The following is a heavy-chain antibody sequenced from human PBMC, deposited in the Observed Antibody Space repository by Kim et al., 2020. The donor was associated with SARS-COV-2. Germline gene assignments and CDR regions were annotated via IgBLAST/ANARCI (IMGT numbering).Heavy chain of an antibody. Sequence: ADSVKGRFTITRDNADTAVYLQMNSLRAEDRAVYYCASDPCTNGVCRSDYWGQGTLVTVSS. V-gene: IGHV3-74*01. J-gene: IGHJ4*02. D-gene: IGHD2-8*01. CDR3: ASDPCTNGVCRSDY.